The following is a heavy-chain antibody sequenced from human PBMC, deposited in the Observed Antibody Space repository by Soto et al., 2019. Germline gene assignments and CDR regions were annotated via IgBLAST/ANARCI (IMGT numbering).Heavy chain of an antibody. CDR1: GGSISSGDYY. CDR2: IYYSGST. J-gene: IGHJ3*02. V-gene: IGHV4-30-4*01. CDR3: ARATVTTLDAFDI. D-gene: IGHD4-17*01. Sequence: QVQLQESGPGLVKPSQTLSLTCTVSGGSISSGDYYWSWIRQPPGKGLEWIGYIYYSGSTYYNPSLKMRVTISVDTSKNQFSLKLSSVTSADTAVYYCARATVTTLDAFDIWGQGTMVTVSS.